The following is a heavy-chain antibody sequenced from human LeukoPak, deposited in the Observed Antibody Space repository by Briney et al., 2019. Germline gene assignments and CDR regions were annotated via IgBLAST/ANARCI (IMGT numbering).Heavy chain of an antibody. Sequence: GGSLRLSCAASGFTFDDYAMHWVRQAPGKGLEWVSSISWNSGSIGYADSVKGRFTISRDNAKNSLYLQMNSLRAEDTALYYCAKDMTYSSSWDFDYWGQGTLVTVSS. V-gene: IGHV3-9*01. CDR1: GFTFDDYA. CDR2: ISWNSGSI. CDR3: AKDMTYSSSWDFDY. D-gene: IGHD6-13*01. J-gene: IGHJ4*02.